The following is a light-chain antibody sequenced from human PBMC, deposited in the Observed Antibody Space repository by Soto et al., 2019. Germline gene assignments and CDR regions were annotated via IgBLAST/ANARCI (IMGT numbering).Light chain of an antibody. V-gene: IGKV3-15*01. CDR3: QQYNGWPWT. CDR1: QSVKDN. CDR2: GTS. J-gene: IGKJ1*01. Sequence: EIVMTQSPATLSVSPGERATLSCRASQSVKDNVAWYQHKAGQAPRLLMYGTSIMSTGIPARFSGSGSETEFTLTIGSLQSEDFAVYYCQQYNGWPWTFGLGTKVDIK.